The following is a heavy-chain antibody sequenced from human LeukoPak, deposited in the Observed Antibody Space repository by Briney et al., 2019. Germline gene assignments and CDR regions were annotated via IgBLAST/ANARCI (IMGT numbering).Heavy chain of an antibody. CDR1: GFSFSGSA. D-gene: IGHD5-12*01. V-gene: IGHV3-73*01. Sequence: GGSLRLSCAASGFSFSGSAMHWVRQASGKGLEWVGRIRSKANNYATAYAASVEGRFIISRDDSKNTAYLQMNSLKTEDTAVYYCTKHGGGYDPFDYWGQGILVTVSS. CDR3: TKHGGGYDPFDY. J-gene: IGHJ4*02. CDR2: IRSKANNYAT.